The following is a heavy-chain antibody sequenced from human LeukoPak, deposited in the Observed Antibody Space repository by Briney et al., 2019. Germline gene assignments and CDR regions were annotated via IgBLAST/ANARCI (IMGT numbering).Heavy chain of an antibody. V-gene: IGHV3-7*01. CDR2: TNQDASEM. D-gene: IGHD2-21*02. CDR3: ATDRDNSDWQKRFDS. CDR1: GFTFSTYW. Sequence: GGSLRLSCAASGFTFSTYWMNWYRQAPGKGLEWVGNTNQDASEMNYVDSVRGRFTISRDNAKNSLHLQMNSLRAEDTAVYYCATDRDNSDWQKRFDSWGQGTLVTVSS. J-gene: IGHJ4*02.